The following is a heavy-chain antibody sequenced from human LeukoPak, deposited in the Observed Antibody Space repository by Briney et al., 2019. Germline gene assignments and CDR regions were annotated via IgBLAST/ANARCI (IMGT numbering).Heavy chain of an antibody. Sequence: ASVKVSCKASGYTFTSYGFTWVRQAPGQGLEWMGWISAYNGNTDYAQKLQGRVTMTTDTSTSTAYMELRSLRSDDTAMYYCARGGAITALDYYYYMDVWGKGTTVTVSS. V-gene: IGHV1-18*01. CDR1: GYTFTSYG. CDR3: ARGGAITALDYYYYMDV. D-gene: IGHD1-20*01. J-gene: IGHJ6*03. CDR2: ISAYNGNT.